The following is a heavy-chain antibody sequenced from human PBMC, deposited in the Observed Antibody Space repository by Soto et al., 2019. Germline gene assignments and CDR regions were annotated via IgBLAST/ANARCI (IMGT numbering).Heavy chain of an antibody. V-gene: IGHV1-18*01. Sequence: ASVKVSCKASGYTFTSYGISWVRQAPGQGLEWMGWISAYNGNTNYAQKLQGRVTMTTDTSTSTAYMELRSLRSDDTAVYYCARFRTDIVLVPAAPWGQGTLVTVSS. J-gene: IGHJ4*02. D-gene: IGHD2-2*01. CDR1: GYTFTSYG. CDR3: ARFRTDIVLVPAAP. CDR2: ISAYNGNT.